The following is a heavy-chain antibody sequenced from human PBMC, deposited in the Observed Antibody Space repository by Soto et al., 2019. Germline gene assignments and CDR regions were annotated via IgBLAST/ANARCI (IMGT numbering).Heavy chain of an antibody. CDR3: AKANSDSGWYADFDY. CDR2: ISYDGSNK. V-gene: IGHV3-30*18. D-gene: IGHD6-19*01. J-gene: IGHJ4*02. CDR1: GFTFSSYG. Sequence: QVQLVESGGGVVQPGRSLRLSCAASGFTFSSYGMHWVRQAPGKGLEWVAVISYDGSNKYYADSVKGRFTISRDNSKNTLYLQMNSLRAEDTAVYYCAKANSDSGWYADFDYWGQGTLVTVSS.